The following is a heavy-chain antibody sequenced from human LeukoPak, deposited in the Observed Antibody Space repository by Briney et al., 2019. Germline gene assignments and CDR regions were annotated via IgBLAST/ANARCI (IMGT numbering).Heavy chain of an antibody. Sequence: PGGSLRLSCAASGFTFSSYGMHWVRQAPGKGLEWVAVISYDGSNKYYADSVKGRFTISRDNAKNSLYLQMNSLRAEDTAVYYCAREPYGFTFYYMDVWGKGTTVTVSS. CDR2: ISYDGSNK. CDR3: AREPYGFTFYYMDV. CDR1: GFTFSSYG. J-gene: IGHJ6*03. D-gene: IGHD2/OR15-2a*01. V-gene: IGHV3-30*03.